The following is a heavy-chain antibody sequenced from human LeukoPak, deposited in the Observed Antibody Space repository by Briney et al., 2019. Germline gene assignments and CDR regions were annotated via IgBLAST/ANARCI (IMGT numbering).Heavy chain of an antibody. CDR2: VSYDGSNK. D-gene: IGHD3-10*01. V-gene: IGHV3-30*18. Sequence: GGSLRLSCAASGFTFNSYGMHWVRQAPGKGLEWVAVVSYDGSNKYYADSVKGRFTISRDNSKNTLYLQMNSLRAEDTAVYYCAKDYYRRFYYFDYWGQGTLVTVSS. CDR3: AKDYYRRFYYFDY. CDR1: GFTFNSYG. J-gene: IGHJ4*02.